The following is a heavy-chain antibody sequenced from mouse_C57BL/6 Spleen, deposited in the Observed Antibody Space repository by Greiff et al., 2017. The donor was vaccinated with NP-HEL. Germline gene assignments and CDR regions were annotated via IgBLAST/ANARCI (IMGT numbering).Heavy chain of an antibody. Sequence: QVQLKQPGAELVRPGTSVKLSCKASGYTFTSYWMHWVKQRPGQGLEWIGVIDPSDSYTNYNQKFKGKATLTVDTSSSTAYMQLSSLTSEDSAVYYCAMGGNYEDYAMDYWGQGTSVTVSS. D-gene: IGHD2-1*01. J-gene: IGHJ4*01. CDR1: GYTFTSYW. V-gene: IGHV1-59*01. CDR3: AMGGNYEDYAMDY. CDR2: IDPSDSYT.